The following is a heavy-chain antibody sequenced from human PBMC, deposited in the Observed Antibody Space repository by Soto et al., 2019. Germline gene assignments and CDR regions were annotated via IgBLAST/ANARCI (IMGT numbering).Heavy chain of an antibody. V-gene: IGHV4-30-2*01. CDR2: IYHSGSA. J-gene: IGHJ4*02. CDR1: GGSISTGAYS. CDR3: ARGKWSPPEDY. Sequence: QLQLQESGSGLVKPSQTLSLTCAVSGGSISTGAYSWSWIRQPPGNGLEWIGYIYHSGSAYYNPSLKSRVTMSVDRSKNQFSLKLSSVTAADTAVYYCARGKWSPPEDYWGQGTLVTVSS. D-gene: IGHD2-8*01.